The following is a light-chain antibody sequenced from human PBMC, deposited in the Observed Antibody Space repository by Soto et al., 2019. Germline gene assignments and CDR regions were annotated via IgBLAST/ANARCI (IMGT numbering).Light chain of an antibody. CDR2: DVS. Sequence: QSALTQPASVSGSPGQSITISCTGTSSDIGAYNYVSWYQQHPGKAPKLIIYDVSNRPSGVSNRFSGSKSDNTASLAISGLQPEDEADYYCSSYTTSNTRQIVFGTGTMVTVL. J-gene: IGLJ1*01. CDR1: SSDIGAYNY. CDR3: SSYTTSNTRQIV. V-gene: IGLV2-14*01.